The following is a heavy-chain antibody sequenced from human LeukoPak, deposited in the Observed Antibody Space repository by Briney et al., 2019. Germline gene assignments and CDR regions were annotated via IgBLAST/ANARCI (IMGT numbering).Heavy chain of an antibody. CDR2: ISSSGGST. CDR1: GFTFSSYA. Sequence: GGSLRLSCAVSGFTFSSYAMSWVRQAPGRGLEWVSGISSSGGSTPHADSVKGRFTISRDNSKNMLYLQINSLRDEDTAVYYCAKDDAWLQYNDWGQGTLVTVSS. CDR3: AKDDAWLQYND. J-gene: IGHJ4*02. D-gene: IGHD5-24*01. V-gene: IGHV3-23*01.